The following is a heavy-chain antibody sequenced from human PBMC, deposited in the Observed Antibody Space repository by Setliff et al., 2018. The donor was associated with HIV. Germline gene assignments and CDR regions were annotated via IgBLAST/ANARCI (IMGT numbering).Heavy chain of an antibody. CDR1: GGSITYYY. D-gene: IGHD2-2*01. V-gene: IGHV4-4*09. CDR2: IYATGST. CDR3: VRVGASGVASSMDYHYYMDV. Sequence: SETLSLTCTVYGGSITYYYWSWIRQPPGKGLEWIGYIYATGSTNYNPSLKGRVTVSVDTAKNQFSLKLRSVTAADTAVYYGVRVGASGVASSMDYHYYMDVWGKGTSVTVSS. J-gene: IGHJ6*03.